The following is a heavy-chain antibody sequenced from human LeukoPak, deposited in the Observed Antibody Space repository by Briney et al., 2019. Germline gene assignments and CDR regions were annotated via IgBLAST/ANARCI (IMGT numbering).Heavy chain of an antibody. CDR3: ARGIAVAGTGLDY. CDR2: INHSGST. Sequence: SETLSLTCAVYGGSFSGYYWSWIRQPPGKGLEWIGEINHSGSTNCNPSLKSRVTISVDTSKNQFSLKLSSVTAADTAVYYCARGIAVAGTGLDYWGQGTLVTVSS. J-gene: IGHJ4*02. D-gene: IGHD6-19*01. CDR1: GGSFSGYY. V-gene: IGHV4-34*01.